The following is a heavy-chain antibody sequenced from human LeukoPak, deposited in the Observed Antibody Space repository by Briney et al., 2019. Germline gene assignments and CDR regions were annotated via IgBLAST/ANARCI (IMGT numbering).Heavy chain of an antibody. D-gene: IGHD3-10*01. CDR3: ARGRFGELSVATFDI. V-gene: IGHV3-33*01. Sequence: PGGSLSLSCAASGFTFNNYGMHWVRQAPGKGLEWVALIWYDGTNKYYGDSVKGRFTISRDNSKNTLYLQMNSLRAEDTAVYYCARGRFGELSVATFDIWGQGTMVTVSS. CDR1: GFTFNNYG. CDR2: IWYDGTNK. J-gene: IGHJ3*02.